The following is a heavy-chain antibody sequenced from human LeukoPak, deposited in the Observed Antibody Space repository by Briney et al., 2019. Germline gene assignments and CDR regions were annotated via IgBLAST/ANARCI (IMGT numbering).Heavy chain of an antibody. Sequence: PSETLSLTCTVSGGSISSYYWGWIRQPPGKGLEWIGSIYHSGSTYYNPSLKSRVTISVDTSKNQFSLKLSSVTAADTAVYYCARAPYDSSGYHFDYWGQGTLVTVSS. J-gene: IGHJ4*02. D-gene: IGHD3-22*01. CDR2: IYHSGST. CDR1: GGSISSYY. V-gene: IGHV4-38-2*02. CDR3: ARAPYDSSGYHFDY.